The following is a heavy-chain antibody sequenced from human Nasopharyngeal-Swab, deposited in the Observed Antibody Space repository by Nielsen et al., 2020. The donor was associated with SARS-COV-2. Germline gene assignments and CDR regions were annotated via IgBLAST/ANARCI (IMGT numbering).Heavy chain of an antibody. D-gene: IGHD3-22*01. J-gene: IGHJ3*02. Sequence: WIRQPPGKGLEWAAVIWYDGSNKYYADSVKGRFTISRDNSKNTLYLQMNSLRAEDTAVYYCARGRADDSSGYLIGRLITDDAFDIWGQGTMVTVSS. V-gene: IGHV3-33*01. CDR3: ARGRADDSSGYLIGRLITDDAFDI. CDR2: IWYDGSNK.